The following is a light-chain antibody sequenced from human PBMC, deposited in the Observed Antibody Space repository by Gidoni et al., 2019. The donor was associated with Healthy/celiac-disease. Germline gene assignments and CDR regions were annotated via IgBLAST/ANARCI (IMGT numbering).Light chain of an antibody. CDR3: QQYGSSPLYT. CDR1: QSVSSRY. Sequence: EMVLTQSPDTLSLSPGERATLSCRASQSVSSRYLAWYQQKPGQAPRLLIYGASSRATGIPDRFSGSGSGTDLTLTISRLEPEAFAVYYCQQYGSSPLYTFGQGTKLEIK. J-gene: IGKJ2*01. V-gene: IGKV3-20*01. CDR2: GAS.